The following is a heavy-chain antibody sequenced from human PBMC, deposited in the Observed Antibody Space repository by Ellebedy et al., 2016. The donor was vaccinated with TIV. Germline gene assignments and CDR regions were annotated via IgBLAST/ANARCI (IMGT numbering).Heavy chain of an antibody. V-gene: IGHV3-7*03. D-gene: IGHD2-2*02. J-gene: IGHJ6*02. CDR3: ARDAYPYAIDV. CDR1: GFTFSNYW. Sequence: PGGSLRLSCAVSGFTFSNYWMSWARQAPGKGLEWVATIKQDGSEIQYVDSVKGRFTISRDNAKNSLYLQMNSLRVEDTALYYCARDAYPYAIDVWGQGTTVTVSS. CDR2: IKQDGSEI.